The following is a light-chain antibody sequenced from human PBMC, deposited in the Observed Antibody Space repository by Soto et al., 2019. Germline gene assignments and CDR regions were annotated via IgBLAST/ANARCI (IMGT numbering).Light chain of an antibody. CDR2: EVS. J-gene: IGLJ1*01. CDR1: SSDVGGYNY. Sequence: QSVLTQPASVSGSPGQSITISCTGTSSDVGGYNYVSWYQQHPGKAPKLMMYEVSNRPSGVSNRFSGSKSGNTASLTISGLQAEDEADYYCCSFTSSNTHVFGTGTKVTVL. V-gene: IGLV2-14*01. CDR3: CSFTSSNTHV.